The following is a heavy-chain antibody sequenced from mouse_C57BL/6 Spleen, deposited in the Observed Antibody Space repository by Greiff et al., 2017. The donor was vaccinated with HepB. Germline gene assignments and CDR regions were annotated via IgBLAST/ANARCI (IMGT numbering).Heavy chain of an antibody. Sequence: QVQLKESGAELVRPGTSVKMSCKASGYTFTNYWIGWAKQRPGHGLEWIGDIYPGGGYTNYNEKFKGKATLTADKSSSTAYMQFSSLTSEDSAIYYCARSNFYSNYRYAMDYWGQGTSVTVSS. V-gene: IGHV1-63*01. CDR2: IYPGGGYT. D-gene: IGHD2-5*01. CDR1: GYTFTNYW. CDR3: ARSNFYSNYRYAMDY. J-gene: IGHJ4*01.